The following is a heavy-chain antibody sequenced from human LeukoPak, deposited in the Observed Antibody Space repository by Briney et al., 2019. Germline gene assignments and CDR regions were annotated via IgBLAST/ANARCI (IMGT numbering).Heavy chain of an antibody. CDR3: AKLPDGYSSGSDAFDI. Sequence: GRSLRLSCAASGFAFSSHGMHWVRQAPGKGLEWVAVISYDGSNKYYADSVKGRFTISRDNSKNTLYLQMNSLRAEDTAVYYCAKLPDGYSSGSDAFDIWGQGTMVTVSS. J-gene: IGHJ3*02. D-gene: IGHD6-19*01. CDR1: GFAFSSHG. V-gene: IGHV3-30*18. CDR2: ISYDGSNK.